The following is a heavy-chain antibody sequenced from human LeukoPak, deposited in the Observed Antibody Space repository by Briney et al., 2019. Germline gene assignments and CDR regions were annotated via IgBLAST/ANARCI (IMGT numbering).Heavy chain of an antibody. CDR3: ARYCSGTTCSRFGMDV. D-gene: IGHD2-2*01. J-gene: IGHJ6*02. CDR1: GGSVSSGSYY. Sequence: SETLSLTCSVSGGSVSSGSYYWSWIRQPPGKGLECIGYFSYSGSTNYNPSLESRVTISLDTSKNQFSLKLSSVTAADTAVYYCARYCSGTTCSRFGMDVWGQGTTVTVSS. V-gene: IGHV4-61*01. CDR2: FSYSGST.